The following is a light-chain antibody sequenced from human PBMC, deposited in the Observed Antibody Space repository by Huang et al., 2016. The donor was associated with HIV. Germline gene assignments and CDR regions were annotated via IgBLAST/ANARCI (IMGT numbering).Light chain of an antibody. J-gene: IGKJ1*01. Sequence: EIVMTQSPATLSVSPGERATLSCRASQSVSSDLAWYQERPGQAPRLLSYGASTRATGISARFSGRGSGTEFTLNISSLQSEDFAVYYCQQYKNWPPTWTFGPGTKVEIK. V-gene: IGKV3-15*01. CDR3: QQYKNWPPTWT. CDR2: GAS. CDR1: QSVSSD.